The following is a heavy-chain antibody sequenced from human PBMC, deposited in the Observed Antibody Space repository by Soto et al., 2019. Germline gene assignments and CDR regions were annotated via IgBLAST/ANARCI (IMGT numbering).Heavy chain of an antibody. J-gene: IGHJ3*02. V-gene: IGHV1-69*06. CDR3: ARDSGYSYGPDAFHI. CDR2: IIPIFGTA. Sequence: SVKVSCKASGGTFSSYAISWVRQAPGQGLEWMGGIIPIFGTANYAQKFQGRVTITADKSTSTAYMELSSLRSEDTAVYYCARDSGYSYGPDAFHISGHGTLLTVSS. CDR1: GGTFSSYA. D-gene: IGHD5-18*01.